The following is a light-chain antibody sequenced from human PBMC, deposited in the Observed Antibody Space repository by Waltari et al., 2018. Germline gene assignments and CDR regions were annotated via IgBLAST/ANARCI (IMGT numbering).Light chain of an antibody. CDR2: DVT. CDR3: CSYAGRSTWV. Sequence: QSALTQPASVFGSPGQSITISCTGASTDVGDYNYVSWYQQIPGKAPKVIIYDVTKRPSGVSNRFSGSKSGNSASLSISGLQAEDEAHYYCCSYAGRSTWVFGGGTKVTVL. CDR1: STDVGDYNY. V-gene: IGLV2-14*03. J-gene: IGLJ3*02.